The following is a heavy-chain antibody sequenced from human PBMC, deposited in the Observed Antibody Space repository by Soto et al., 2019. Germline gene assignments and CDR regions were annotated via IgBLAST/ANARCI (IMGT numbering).Heavy chain of an antibody. CDR3: AGGRLAVGATMGGGYYYYGMDV. V-gene: IGHV1-69*06. J-gene: IGHJ6*02. CDR2: IIPIFGTA. Sequence: QVQLVQSGAEVKKPGSSVKVSCKASGGTFSSYAISWVRQAPGQGLEWMGGIIPIFGTANYAQKFQGRVTITADKSTSTAYMELSSLRSEDTAVYYCAGGRLAVGATMGGGYYYYGMDVWGQGTTVTVSS. D-gene: IGHD1-26*01. CDR1: GGTFSSYA.